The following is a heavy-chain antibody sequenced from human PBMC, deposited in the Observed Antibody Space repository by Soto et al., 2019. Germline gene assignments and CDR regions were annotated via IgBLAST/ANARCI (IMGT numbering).Heavy chain of an antibody. J-gene: IGHJ4*02. CDR2: ISSSSSYI. V-gene: IGHV3-21*01. Sequence: EVQLVESGGGLVKPGGSLRLSCAASGFTFSSYSMNWVRQAPGKGLEWVSSISSSSSYIYYADSVKGRFTISRDNAKNSLYLQMNSLRAEDTAVDYCARDLKEDIVVVVAAKDYWGQGTLVTVSS. CDR3: ARDLKEDIVVVVAAKDY. D-gene: IGHD2-15*01. CDR1: GFTFSSYS.